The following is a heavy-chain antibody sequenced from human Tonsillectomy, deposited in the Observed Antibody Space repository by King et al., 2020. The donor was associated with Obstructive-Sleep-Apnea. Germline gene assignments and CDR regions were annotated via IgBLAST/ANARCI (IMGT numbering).Heavy chain of an antibody. Sequence: VQLVESGAEVKKPGESLRISCKGSGYSFTNYWINWVRQMPGKGLEWMGRIDPIASYTNFSPSFQGHVTISADRSIRTVYLQWSGLKASDTAMYYCARQDTYSSGQYYFDYWGQGTLVTVSS. CDR1: GYSFTNYW. CDR3: ARQDTYSSGQYYFDY. V-gene: IGHV5-10-1*03. CDR2: IDPIASYT. J-gene: IGHJ4*02. D-gene: IGHD6-19*01.